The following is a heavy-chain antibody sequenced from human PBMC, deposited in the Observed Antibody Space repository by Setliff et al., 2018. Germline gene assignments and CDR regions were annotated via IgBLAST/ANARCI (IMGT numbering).Heavy chain of an antibody. V-gene: IGHV1-3*01. CDR1: GYTFTSYA. CDR2: INAGNGNT. J-gene: IGHJ6*02. Sequence: ASVKVSCKASGYTFTSYAMHWVRQAPGQRLEWMGWINAGNGNTKYSQKFQGRVTITRDTSASTAYMELSSLRSEDTAVYYCAREGYCSGGSSHRCVYYGMDVWGQGTTVTVSS. CDR3: AREGYCSGGSSHRCVYYGMDV. D-gene: IGHD2-15*01.